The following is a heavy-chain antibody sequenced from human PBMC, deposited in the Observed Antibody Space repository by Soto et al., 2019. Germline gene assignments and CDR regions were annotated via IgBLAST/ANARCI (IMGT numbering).Heavy chain of an antibody. CDR3: AKGALTPPYYYYGMDV. CDR2: ISGSGGST. Sequence: GGSLRLSCAASGFTFSSYAMSWVRQAPGKGLEWVSAISGSGGSTCYADSVKGRFTISRDNSKNTLYLQMNSLRAEDTAVYYCAKGALTPPYYYYGMDVWGQGTTVTVSS. V-gene: IGHV3-23*01. J-gene: IGHJ6*02. CDR1: GFTFSSYA.